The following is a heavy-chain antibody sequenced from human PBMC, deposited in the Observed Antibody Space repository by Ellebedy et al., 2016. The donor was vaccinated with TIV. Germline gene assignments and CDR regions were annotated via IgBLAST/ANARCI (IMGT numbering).Heavy chain of an antibody. Sequence: ASVKVSCKASGYAFGSYGISWVRQAPGQGLEWMGWINPNTGDTNYAQKFQGRVTMSRDTSISTAYMELSRLTSDDTAVYYCARDVGQWLVRYFFDYWGQGTLVTVSS. V-gene: IGHV1-2*02. CDR2: INPNTGDT. J-gene: IGHJ4*02. D-gene: IGHD6-19*01. CDR1: GYAFGSYG. CDR3: ARDVGQWLVRYFFDY.